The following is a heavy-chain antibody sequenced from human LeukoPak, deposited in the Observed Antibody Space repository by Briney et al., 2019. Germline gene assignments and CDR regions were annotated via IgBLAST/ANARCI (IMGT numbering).Heavy chain of an antibody. J-gene: IGHJ3*02. CDR1: GYTFTSYD. V-gene: IGHV1-8*01. D-gene: IGHD2-2*02. CDR3: ARRGYCSSTSCYKAFDI. CDR2: MNPNSGNT. Sequence: GASVKVSCKASGYTFTSYDINWVRQATGQGFEWMGWMNPNSGNTGYAQKFQGRVTMTRNTSISTAYMELSSLRSEDTAVYYCARRGYCSSTSCYKAFDIWGQGTMVTVSS.